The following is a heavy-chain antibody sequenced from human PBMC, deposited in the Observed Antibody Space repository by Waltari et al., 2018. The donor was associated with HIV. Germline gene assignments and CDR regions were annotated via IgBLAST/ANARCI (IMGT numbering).Heavy chain of an antibody. J-gene: IGHJ4*02. CDR3: ADQTNFHY. CDR1: DFTIGDDD. CDR2: IRSKAYGGTT. Sequence: SGGGLVHPGRTMTLACTASDFTIGDDDMSWVRQAPGKGLELIGFIRSKAYGGTTEYAASVKGRFIISRDDSKGIAVLQMNSLIIEDTAVYYCADQTNFHYWGQGTLVTVSS. D-gene: IGHD2-2*01. V-gene: IGHV3-49*04.